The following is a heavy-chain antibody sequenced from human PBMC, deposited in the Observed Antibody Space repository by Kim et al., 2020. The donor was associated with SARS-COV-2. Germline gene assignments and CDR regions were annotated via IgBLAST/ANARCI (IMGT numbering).Heavy chain of an antibody. D-gene: IGHD6-13*01. V-gene: IGHV3-30*01. Sequence: ADAVKGRFTISRDNSKNTLYLQMNSLRAEDTAVYYCARGRGIAAAGAFDIWGQGTMVTVSS. J-gene: IGHJ3*02. CDR3: ARGRGIAAAGAFDI.